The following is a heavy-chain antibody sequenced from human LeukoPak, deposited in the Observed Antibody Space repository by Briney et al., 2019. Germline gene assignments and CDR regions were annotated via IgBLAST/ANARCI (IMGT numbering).Heavy chain of an antibody. Sequence: SETLSLTCTVSGDSISSGNYYWTWLRQSAGTGLEWIGRIHTSGNINYNPSLKSQVTISIDTSKNQFSLNLNLVTAADTAVYCARDRAGDSFDIWGQGTLVTVSS. J-gene: IGHJ3*02. V-gene: IGHV4-61*02. CDR1: GDSISSGNYY. CDR2: IHTSGNI. D-gene: IGHD7-27*01. CDR3: ARDRAGDSFDI.